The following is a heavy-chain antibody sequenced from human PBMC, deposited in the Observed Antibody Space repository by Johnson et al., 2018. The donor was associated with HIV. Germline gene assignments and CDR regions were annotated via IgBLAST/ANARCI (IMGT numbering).Heavy chain of an antibody. Sequence: QVQLVESGGGVVQPGGSLRLSCAASEFTFSTYGMHWVRQAPGKGLEWVALIRYDGSNKYYADSVKGRFIISRDNSKNTLYLQMNSLRPDDPAVYFCGKEQPYYYYYRPAFDILGQGTMVTVS. D-gene: IGHD3-10*01. CDR1: EFTFSTYG. V-gene: IGHV3-30*02. CDR3: GKEQPYYYYYRPAFDI. CDR2: IRYDGSNK. J-gene: IGHJ3*02.